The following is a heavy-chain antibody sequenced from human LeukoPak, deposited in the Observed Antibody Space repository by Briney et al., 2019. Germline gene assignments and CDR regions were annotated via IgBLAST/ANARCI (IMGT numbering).Heavy chain of an antibody. CDR2: INHSGST. CDR3: ARDRTYSSGLYYFDY. D-gene: IGHD6-19*01. J-gene: IGHJ4*02. Sequence: SETLSLTCAVYGGSFSGYYWSWIRQPPGKGLEWIGEINHSGSTNYNPSLKSRVTISVDTSKNQFSLKLSSVTAADTAVYYCARDRTYSSGLYYFDYWGQGTLVTVSS. V-gene: IGHV4-34*01. CDR1: GGSFSGYY.